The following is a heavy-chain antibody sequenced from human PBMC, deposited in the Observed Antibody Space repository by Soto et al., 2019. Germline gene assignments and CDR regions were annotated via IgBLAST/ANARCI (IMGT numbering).Heavy chain of an antibody. D-gene: IGHD2-21*02. J-gene: IGHJ6*02. Sequence: QVQLVQSGAEVKKPGSSVKVSCRASGGSLSRYGISWVRQAPGQGLEWMGGIIPIFGTINYAQKFQSRLTITADESTRTAYMDLSSLRSEDTAVYYCAKDVTNGRAFGMDVWGQGTTVTVSS. CDR2: IIPIFGTI. V-gene: IGHV1-69*01. CDR3: AKDVTNGRAFGMDV. CDR1: GGSLSRYG.